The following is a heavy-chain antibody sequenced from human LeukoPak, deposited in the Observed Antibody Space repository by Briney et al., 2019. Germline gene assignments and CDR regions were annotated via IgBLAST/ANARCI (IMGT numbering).Heavy chain of an antibody. Sequence: ASVKVSCKVSGYTLTELSMHWVRQAPGKGLEWMGGFDPEDGETIYAQKFQGRVTMTEDTSTDTAYMELSSLRSEDTAVYYCATNPPPSRPYYDFWSGYFGQYFQHWGQGTLVTVSS. CDR1: GYTLTELS. V-gene: IGHV1-24*01. CDR2: FDPEDGET. CDR3: ATNPPPSRPYYDFWSGYFGQYFQH. J-gene: IGHJ1*01. D-gene: IGHD3-3*01.